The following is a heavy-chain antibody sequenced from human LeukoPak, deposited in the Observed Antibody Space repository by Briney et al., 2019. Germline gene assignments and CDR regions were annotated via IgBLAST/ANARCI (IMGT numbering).Heavy chain of an antibody. CDR3: AREWSYSSGWYPYAFDI. J-gene: IGHJ3*02. CDR2: ISSSSSYI. D-gene: IGHD6-19*01. V-gene: IGHV3-21*01. CDR1: GFTFSSYS. Sequence: GGSLRLSCAASGFTFSSYSMNWVRQAPGKGLEWVSSISSSSSYIYYADSVKGRFTISRDNAKNSLYLQMNSLRAEDTAVYYCAREWSYSSGWYPYAFDIWGQGTMVTVSS.